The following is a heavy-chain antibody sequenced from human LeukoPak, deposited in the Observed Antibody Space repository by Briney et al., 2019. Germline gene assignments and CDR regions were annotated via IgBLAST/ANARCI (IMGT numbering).Heavy chain of an antibody. CDR2: ISGSGGST. J-gene: IGHJ3*02. CDR3: ARDPGGNQNGFDI. D-gene: IGHD3-16*01. CDR1: GFTFSSYA. Sequence: GGSLRLSCAASGFTFSSYAMSWVRQAPGKGLEWVSAISGSGGSTYYADSVKGRFTISRDNSRSTLDLQMNSLRTEDTAVYYCARDPGGNQNGFDIWGQGTMVTVSS. V-gene: IGHV3-23*01.